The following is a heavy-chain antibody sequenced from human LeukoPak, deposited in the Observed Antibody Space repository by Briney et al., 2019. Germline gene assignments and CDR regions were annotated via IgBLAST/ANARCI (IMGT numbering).Heavy chain of an antibody. CDR2: IIPIFGTA. Sequence: GASVKVSCKASGGTFSGYAISWVRQAPGQGLEWMGGIIPIFGTANYAQKFQGRVTITTDESTSTAYMELSSLRSEDTAVYYCARVGPLTKHNWFDPWGQGTLVTVSS. V-gene: IGHV1-69*05. J-gene: IGHJ5*02. D-gene: IGHD1-26*01. CDR1: GGTFSGYA. CDR3: ARVGPLTKHNWFDP.